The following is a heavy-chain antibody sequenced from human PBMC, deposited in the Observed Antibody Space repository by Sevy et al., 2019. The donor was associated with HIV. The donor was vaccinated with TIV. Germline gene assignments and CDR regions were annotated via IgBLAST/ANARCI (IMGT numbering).Heavy chain of an antibody. CDR1: GFTFSYYA. Sequence: GGSLRLSCAASGFTFSYYAMSWVRQTPGMGLQWVSGISGSGGSTDYADSVKGRFTISRDNAKNTLYLQMNSLRAEDTAVYYCAKFQDVGATFVDYWGQGTLLTVSS. J-gene: IGHJ4*02. CDR2: ISGSGGST. V-gene: IGHV3-23*01. CDR3: AKFQDVGATFVDY. D-gene: IGHD1-26*01.